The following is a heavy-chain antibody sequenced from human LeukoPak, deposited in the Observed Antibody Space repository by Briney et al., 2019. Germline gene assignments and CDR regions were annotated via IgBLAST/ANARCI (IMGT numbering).Heavy chain of an antibody. CDR2: ISYDGSNK. J-gene: IGHJ5*02. Sequence: GRSLRLSCAASGFTFSSYGMHWVRQAPGKGLEWVAVISYDGSNKYYADSVKGRFTISRDNSKNTLYLQMNSLRAEDTAVYYCARDRGSGTSNNWFDPWGQGTLVTVSS. CDR3: ARDRGSGTSNNWFDP. V-gene: IGHV3-30*03. CDR1: GFTFSSYG. D-gene: IGHD3-10*01.